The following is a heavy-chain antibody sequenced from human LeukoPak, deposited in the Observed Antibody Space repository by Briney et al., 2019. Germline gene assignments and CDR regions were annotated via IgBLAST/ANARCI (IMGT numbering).Heavy chain of an antibody. Sequence: SKTLSLTCTVSGDSITRGSYYWSWIRQPPGKGLEWIGEINHSGSTNYNPSLKSRVTISVDTSKNQFSLKLSSVTAADTAVYYCARSLLPKRGYSYRSTSPGYWGQGTLVTVSS. V-gene: IGHV4-39*07. CDR3: ARSLLPKRGYSYRSTSPGY. J-gene: IGHJ4*02. D-gene: IGHD5-18*01. CDR2: INHSGST. CDR1: GDSITRGSYY.